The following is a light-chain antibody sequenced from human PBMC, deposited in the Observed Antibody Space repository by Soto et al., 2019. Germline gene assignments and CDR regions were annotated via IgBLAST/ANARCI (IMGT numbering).Light chain of an antibody. CDR3: SSYGGNDWV. CDR1: SSDVGGYNY. Sequence: QLVLTQPPSASGSLGQSVTFSCTGTSSDVGGYNYVSWYQQHPGKAPKLIVYEVHKRPSGVPDRFSGSKSGNTASLTVSGLQAEDEADYHCSSYGGNDWVFGGGTKLTVL. J-gene: IGLJ3*02. CDR2: EVH. V-gene: IGLV2-8*01.